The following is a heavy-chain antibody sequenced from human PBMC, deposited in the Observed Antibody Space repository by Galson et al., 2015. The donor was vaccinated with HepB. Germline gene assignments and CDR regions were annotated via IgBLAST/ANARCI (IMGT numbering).Heavy chain of an antibody. V-gene: IGHV3-23*01. J-gene: IGHJ4*02. CDR3: AKREGSGWYRGFDY. D-gene: IGHD6-19*01. CDR1: GFTFSSYA. CDR2: ISYGGDNT. Sequence: SLRLSCAASGFTFSSYAMTWVRQAPGKGLEWVSSISYGGDNTYYADSVKGRFTISRDNPKNTLYLLMNSLRAEDTAIYYCAKREGSGWYRGFDYWGQGTLVTVSS.